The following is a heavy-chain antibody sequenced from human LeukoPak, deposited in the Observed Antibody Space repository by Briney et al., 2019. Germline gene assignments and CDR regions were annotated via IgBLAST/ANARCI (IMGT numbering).Heavy chain of an antibody. CDR3: ARGPYYDSWSGAGY. V-gene: IGHV1-18*04. D-gene: IGHD3-3*01. Sequence: ASVKVSCKAPGYTFTGYYMHWVRQAPGQGLEWMGWITTYNGNTNYIQKLQGRVTMTTDTSTSTAYMELRSLRSDDTAVYYCARGPYYDSWSGAGYWGQGTLVTVSS. CDR2: ITTYNGNT. CDR1: GYTFTGYY. J-gene: IGHJ4*02.